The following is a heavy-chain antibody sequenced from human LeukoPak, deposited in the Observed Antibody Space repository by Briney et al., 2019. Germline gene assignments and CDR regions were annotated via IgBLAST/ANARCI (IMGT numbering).Heavy chain of an antibody. J-gene: IGHJ4*02. CDR3: AKGAFSVVVPASDY. CDR1: GFTFDDYA. V-gene: IGHV3-9*03. D-gene: IGHD2-2*01. Sequence: GGSLRLSCAASGFTFDDYAMHWVRQAPGKGLEWVSGISWDSGSIGYADSVKGRFTISRDNAKNSLYLQMNSLRAEDMALYYCAKGAFSVVVPASDYWGQGTLVTVSS. CDR2: ISWDSGSI.